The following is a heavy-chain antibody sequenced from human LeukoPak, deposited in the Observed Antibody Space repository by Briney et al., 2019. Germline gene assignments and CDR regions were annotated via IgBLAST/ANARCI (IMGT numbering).Heavy chain of an antibody. CDR2: IYYSGNT. CDR1: GGSISSTNYY. J-gene: IGHJ4*02. D-gene: IGHD5-12*01. CDR3: ASNLSGYNSFGY. Sequence: SETLSLTCTVSGGSISSTNYYWAWIRQPPGKGLEWIGTIYYSGNTYYNPSLKSRVTISVDTSKNQFALKLDSVTAADTAVYYCASNLSGYNSFGYWGQGTLVTVSS. V-gene: IGHV4-39*01.